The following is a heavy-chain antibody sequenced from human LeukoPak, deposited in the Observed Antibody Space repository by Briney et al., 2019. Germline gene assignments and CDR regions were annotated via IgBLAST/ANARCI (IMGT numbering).Heavy chain of an antibody. CDR3: AGWSDYDFWSGYHSDY. V-gene: IGHV1-18*01. D-gene: IGHD3-3*01. CDR2: ISAYNGNT. J-gene: IGHJ4*02. CDR1: GYTFTSYG. Sequence: ASVKVSCKASGYTFTSYGISWVRQAPGQGLEWMGWISAYNGNTNYAQKLQGRVTMTTDTSTSTAYMELRSLRSDDTAVYYCAGWSDYDFWSGYHSDYWGQGTLVTVSS.